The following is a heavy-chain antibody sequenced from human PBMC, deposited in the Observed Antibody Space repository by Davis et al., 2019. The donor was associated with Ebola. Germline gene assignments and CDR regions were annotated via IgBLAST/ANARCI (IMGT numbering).Heavy chain of an antibody. CDR2: IIPIFGTA. D-gene: IGHD3-22*01. CDR1: GGTFSSYA. CDR3: ARGHYYDSSGPIGLWYFDY. V-gene: IGHV1-69*13. Sequence: SVKVSCKASGGTFSSYAISWVRQAPGQGLEWMGGIIPIFGTANYAQKFQGRVTITADESTSTAYMELSSLRSEDTAVYYCARGHYYDSSGPIGLWYFDYWGQGTLVTVSS. J-gene: IGHJ4*02.